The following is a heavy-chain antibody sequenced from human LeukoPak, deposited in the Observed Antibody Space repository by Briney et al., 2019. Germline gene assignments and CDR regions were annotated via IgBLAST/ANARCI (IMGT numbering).Heavy chain of an antibody. V-gene: IGHV4-39*07. Sequence: TSETLSLTCTVSGGSISSSSYYWGWIRQPPGKGLEWIGSIYYSGSASYNPSLKSRVTMSVDTSKKQFSLKLSSVTAADTAVYYCARVRGGYSDGYFFDYWGQGTLVTVSS. CDR3: ARVRGGYSDGYFFDY. CDR1: GGSISSSSYY. D-gene: IGHD5-18*01. CDR2: IYYSGSA. J-gene: IGHJ4*02.